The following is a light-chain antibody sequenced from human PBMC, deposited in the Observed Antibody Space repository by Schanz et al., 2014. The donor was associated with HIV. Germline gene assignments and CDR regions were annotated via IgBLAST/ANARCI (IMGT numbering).Light chain of an antibody. CDR1: QTVSKN. J-gene: IGKJ3*01. CDR3: HHYGGS. V-gene: IGKV3-20*01. CDR2: DAS. Sequence: EVVMTQSPATLSVSPGDKATLSCRASQTVSKNLAWYQQKPGQAPTLLIYDASSRAAGIPDRFSGSGSGTDFTLSISSLEPQDYEKYDCHHYGGSFGPGTKVD.